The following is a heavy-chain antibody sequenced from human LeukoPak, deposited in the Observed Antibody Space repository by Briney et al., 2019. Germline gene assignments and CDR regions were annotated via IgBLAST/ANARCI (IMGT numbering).Heavy chain of an antibody. J-gene: IGHJ4*02. CDR2: ISNDGSNT. CDR1: GFTFSNYA. CDR3: AREGPLGYCSSTSCYVSYFDY. D-gene: IGHD2-2*03. Sequence: GGSLRLSCAASGFTFSNYAMSWVRQAPGKGLEWVAVISNDGSNTYYADTVKGRFTISRDNSKNTLYLQMNSLRAEDTAVYYCAREGPLGYCSSTSCYVSYFDYWGQGTLVTVSS. V-gene: IGHV3-30-3*01.